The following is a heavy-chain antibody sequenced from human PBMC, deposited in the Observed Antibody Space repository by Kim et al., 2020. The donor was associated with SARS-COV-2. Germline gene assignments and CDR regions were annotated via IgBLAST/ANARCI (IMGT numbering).Heavy chain of an antibody. CDR2: FDPEDGET. J-gene: IGHJ4*02. D-gene: IGHD1-26*01. V-gene: IGHV1-24*01. Sequence: ASVKVSCKVSGYTLTELSMHWVRQAPGKGLEWMGGFDPEDGETIYAQKFQGRVTMTEDTSTDTAYMELSSLRSEDTAVYYCATQGLIPSGSYSGIDYWGQGTLVTVSS. CDR3: ATQGLIPSGSYSGIDY. CDR1: GYTLTELS.